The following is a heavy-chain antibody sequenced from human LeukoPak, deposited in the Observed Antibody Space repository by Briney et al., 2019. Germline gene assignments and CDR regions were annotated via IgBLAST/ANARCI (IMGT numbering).Heavy chain of an antibody. CDR2: INPNSGGT. J-gene: IGHJ4*02. CDR3: TRLLGTWNTFDY. CDR1: GYTFTGYY. V-gene: IGHV1-2*02. Sequence: GASVKVSCKASGYTFTGYYMHWVRQAPGQGLEWMGWINPNSGGTNYAQKFQGRVTMTRDTSISTAYMELSRLRSDDTAVYYCTRLLGTWNTFDYWGQGTLVTVSS. D-gene: IGHD1/OR15-1a*01.